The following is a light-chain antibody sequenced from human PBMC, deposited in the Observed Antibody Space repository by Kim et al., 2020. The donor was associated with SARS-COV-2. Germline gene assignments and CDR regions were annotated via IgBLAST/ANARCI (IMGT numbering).Light chain of an antibody. J-gene: IGKJ1*01. CDR2: GAS. CDR3: QQYGDPPPWT. V-gene: IGKV3-20*01. Sequence: EIVLKQSPGTLSLSPGERVTISCRASQRVSADFLAWYQQRPGQAPGLLIHGASRRVSGIPDRFSGSGSGTEFTLTISRLEPEDVAVYYCQQYGDPPPWTFGQGTKVDIK. CDR1: QRVSADF.